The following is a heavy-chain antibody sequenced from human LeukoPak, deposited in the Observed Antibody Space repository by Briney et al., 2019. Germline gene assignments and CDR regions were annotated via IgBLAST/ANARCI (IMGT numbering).Heavy chain of an antibody. Sequence: GASVKVSCKASGYTFTSYDINWVRQATGQGLEWMGWMNPNRGNTGYAQKFQGRVTMTRNTSISTAYMELSSLRSEDTAVYYCARGYCSGGSCYYWFDPWGQGTLVTVSS. CDR3: ARGYCSGGSCYYWFDP. D-gene: IGHD2-15*01. V-gene: IGHV1-8*01. J-gene: IGHJ5*02. CDR1: GYTFTSYD. CDR2: MNPNRGNT.